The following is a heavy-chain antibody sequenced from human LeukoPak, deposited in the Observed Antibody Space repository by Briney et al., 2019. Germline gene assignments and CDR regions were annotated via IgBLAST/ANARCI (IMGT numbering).Heavy chain of an antibody. CDR3: ARDMGGGYSFDY. CDR1: GFTFSSYA. Sequence: PGGSLRLSCAASGFTFSSYAMHWVRQAPGKGLEWVAVISYDGSNKYYADSVKGRFTISRDNSKNTLYLQMNSLRAEDTAVYYCARDMGGGYSFDYWGQGTLVTVSS. CDR2: ISYDGSNK. V-gene: IGHV3-30-3*01. J-gene: IGHJ4*02. D-gene: IGHD2-21*01.